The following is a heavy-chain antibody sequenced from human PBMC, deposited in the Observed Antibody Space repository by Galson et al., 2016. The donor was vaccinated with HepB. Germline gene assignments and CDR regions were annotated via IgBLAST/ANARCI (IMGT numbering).Heavy chain of an antibody. CDR3: ARDGYTYGNGLDV. CDR2: IIPVLDAS. D-gene: IGHD5-18*01. J-gene: IGHJ6*02. V-gene: IGHV1-69*13. Sequence: SVKVSCKASGGTFSSYAISWVRQAPGQGLEWMGRIIPVLDASKYAQKFQGRVTITADESTSTAYMDLNSLTSDDTAVYYCARDGYTYGNGLDVWGQGTTVIVSS. CDR1: GGTFSSYA.